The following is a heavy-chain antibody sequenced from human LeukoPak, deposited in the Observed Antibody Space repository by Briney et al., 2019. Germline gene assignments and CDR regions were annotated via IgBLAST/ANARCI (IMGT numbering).Heavy chain of an antibody. CDR3: ASAYTGSYLLDY. J-gene: IGHJ4*02. D-gene: IGHD1-26*01. CDR2: ISSSSSTI. Sequence: PGGSLRLSCAASGFTFSSYSMNWVRQAPGKGLEWVSYISSSSSTIYYADSVKGRFTISRDNAKNSLFLHMNNLRVEDTAVYYCASAYTGSYLLDYWGQGTLVTVSS. CDR1: GFTFSSYS. V-gene: IGHV3-48*04.